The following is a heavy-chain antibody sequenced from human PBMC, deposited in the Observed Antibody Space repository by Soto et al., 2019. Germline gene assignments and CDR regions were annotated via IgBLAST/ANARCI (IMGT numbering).Heavy chain of an antibody. CDR1: GDSMTNTNW. J-gene: IGHJ4*02. V-gene: IGHV4-4*02. D-gene: IGHD3-3*01. CDR2: IYHSGST. Sequence: QVHLQESGPGLVKPSGTLSLTCAVSGDSMTNTNWCSWVRQPPGKGLEWIGEIYHSGSTNYNPSLRSRVTMSVDKSKNQCSLNLTSVTAADTAVYYCAKRSLRRLRFVETHWGQGTLVTVSS. CDR3: AKRSLRRLRFVETH.